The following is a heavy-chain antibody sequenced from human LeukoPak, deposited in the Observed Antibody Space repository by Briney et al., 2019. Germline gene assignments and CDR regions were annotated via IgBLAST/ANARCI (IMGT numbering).Heavy chain of an antibody. CDR3: AREVDAAAAYNWFDP. Sequence: PSETLSLTCAVYGGSFSGYYWNWIRQPPGKGLEWIGEINHSGSTNYNPSLKSRVTMSVDTSKNQFSLRLSSVTAADTAVYYCAREVDAAAAYNWFDPWGQGTLVTVSS. J-gene: IGHJ5*02. V-gene: IGHV4-34*01. CDR2: INHSGST. CDR1: GGSFSGYY. D-gene: IGHD2-2*01.